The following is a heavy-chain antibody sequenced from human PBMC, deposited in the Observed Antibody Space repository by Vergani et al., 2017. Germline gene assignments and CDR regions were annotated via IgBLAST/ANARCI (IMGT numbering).Heavy chain of an antibody. CDR2: INPSGGHT. Sequence: QVQVVQSGAEVKKSGASVKVSCKTSGYTFSNYYMHWVRQGPGQGLEWIGIINPSGGHTNYAQKFQGRVTMTRDTSTSTVYMELSSLRSEDTAIYYCARGDYGILTGYRYWGQGTLVTVSA. J-gene: IGHJ4*02. V-gene: IGHV1-46*03. D-gene: IGHD3-9*01. CDR3: ARGDYGILTGYRY. CDR1: GYTFSNYY.